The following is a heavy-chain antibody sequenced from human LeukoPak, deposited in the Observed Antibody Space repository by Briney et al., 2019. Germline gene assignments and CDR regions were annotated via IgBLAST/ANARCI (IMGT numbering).Heavy chain of an antibody. CDR1: GFTFSSYW. Sequence: GGSLRLSCAASGFTFSSYWMSWVRQVPGKGLELVANIKKDGSEKKYVDSVKSRLTISRDNAENSLYLQMNSLRVEDTAVYYCVREGGSDWYSGWFDPWGQGTLVTVSS. J-gene: IGHJ5*02. V-gene: IGHV3-7*01. D-gene: IGHD6-19*01. CDR2: IKKDGSEK. CDR3: VREGGSDWYSGWFDP.